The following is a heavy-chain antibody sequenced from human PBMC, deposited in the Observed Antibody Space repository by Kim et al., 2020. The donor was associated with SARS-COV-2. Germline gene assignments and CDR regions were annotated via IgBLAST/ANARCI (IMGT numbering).Heavy chain of an antibody. V-gene: IGHV3-49*04. CDR1: GFTFGDYA. CDR3: TRDRTYYDFWSGYYAYYCYYMDV. J-gene: IGHJ6*03. Sequence: GGSLRLSCTASGFTFGDYAMSWVRQAPGKGLEWVGFIRSKAYGGTTEYAASVKGRFTISRDDSKSIAYLQMNSLKTEDTAVYYCTRDRTYYDFWSGYYAYYCYYMDVWGRGTTVTVSS. D-gene: IGHD3-3*01. CDR2: IRSKAYGGTT.